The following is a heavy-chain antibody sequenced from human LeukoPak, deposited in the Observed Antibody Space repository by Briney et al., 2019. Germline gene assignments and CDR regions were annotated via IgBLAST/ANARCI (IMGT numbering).Heavy chain of an antibody. CDR2: INPVDSET. CDR1: GYSFTSYW. CDR3: ARQGSSTTSWQTIDY. J-gene: IGHJ4*02. V-gene: IGHV5-51*01. Sequence: GESLKISCKGSGYSFTSYWIGWVRQMPGKGLGSMGIINPVDSETRYRPSFQGQVTISVDKSITTASLQWSSLRASDTAMYYCARQGSSTTSWQTIDYWGQGTLVSVSS. D-gene: IGHD2-2*01.